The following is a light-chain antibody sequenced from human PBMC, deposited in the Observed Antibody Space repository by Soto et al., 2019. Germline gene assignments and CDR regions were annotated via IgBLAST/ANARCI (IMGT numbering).Light chain of an antibody. CDR2: EVN. CDR1: SNDVGAYNY. CDR3: GSFAVSNSFV. V-gene: IGLV2-8*01. Sequence: QSVLTQPPSASGSPGQSVTISCTGTSNDVGAYNYVSWYQQHPGKAPKVMIYEVNKRPSGVPDRFSGSKSGNTASLTVSGLQAEDEADYYCGSFAVSNSFVFGTGTKVTVL. J-gene: IGLJ1*01.